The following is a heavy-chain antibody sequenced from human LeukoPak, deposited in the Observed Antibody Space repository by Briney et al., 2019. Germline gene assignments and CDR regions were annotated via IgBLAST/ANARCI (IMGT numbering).Heavy chain of an antibody. CDR2: IYSGGST. CDR3: ARSVVVVGVIDY. V-gene: IGHV3-53*01. J-gene: IGHJ4*02. D-gene: IGHD3-22*01. CDR1: GFTVSSNY. Sequence: GGSLRLSCAASGFTVSSNYMSWVRQAPGKGLEWVSVIYSGGSTYYADSVKGRFTISRDNSKNTLYLQMNSLRAEDTAVYYCARSVVVVGVIDYWGQGTLVTVSS.